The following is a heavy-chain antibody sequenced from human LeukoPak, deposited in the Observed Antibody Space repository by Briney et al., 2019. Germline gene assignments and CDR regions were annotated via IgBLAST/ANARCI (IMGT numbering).Heavy chain of an antibody. D-gene: IGHD1-1*01. Sequence: GRPLRLSCAASGFTFSSYAMSWVRQAPGKGLEWVSHISPSGSTTYYVDSVKGRFTISRDNSKNTLYLQMNSLRVEDTAVYYCAKDSRNWNDGMDVWGRGTTATVSS. CDR2: ISPSGSTT. CDR1: GFTFSSYA. V-gene: IGHV3-23*01. CDR3: AKDSRNWNDGMDV. J-gene: IGHJ6*02.